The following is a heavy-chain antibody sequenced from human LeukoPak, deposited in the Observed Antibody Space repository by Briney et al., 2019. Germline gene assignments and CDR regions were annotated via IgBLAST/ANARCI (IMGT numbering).Heavy chain of an antibody. CDR2: LYYMRGA. Sequence: SETLSLTCTVSGGSISGYYWSWSRQPPGKGVEWIGNLYYMRGAWYKSSLKSRVTISVDTSKNQFSLKLSSVTAADTAVYYCARGFIVVVPAAIWSDPWGQGTLVTVSS. CDR3: ARGFIVVVPAAIWSDP. J-gene: IGHJ5*02. V-gene: IGHV4-59*01. CDR1: GGSISGYY. D-gene: IGHD2-2*01.